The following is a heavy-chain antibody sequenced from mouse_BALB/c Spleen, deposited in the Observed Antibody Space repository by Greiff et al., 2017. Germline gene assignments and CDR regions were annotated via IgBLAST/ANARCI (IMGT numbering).Heavy chain of an antibody. CDR1: GYTFTDYA. D-gene: IGHD1-1*01. CDR2: ISTYYGDA. J-gene: IGHJ4*01. Sequence: QVQLQQSGAELVRPGVSVKISCKGSGYTFTDYAMHWVKQSHAKSIEWIGVISTYYGDASYNQKFKGKATMTVDKSSSTAYMEIARLTSEDSAIYYCARDYGSRMDYWGQGTSVTVSS. V-gene: IGHV1S137*01. CDR3: ARDYGSRMDY.